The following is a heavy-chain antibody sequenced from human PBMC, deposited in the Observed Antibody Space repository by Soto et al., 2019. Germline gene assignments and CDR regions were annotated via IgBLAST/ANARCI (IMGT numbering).Heavy chain of an antibody. Sequence: PSETLSLTCAVPSGSISSSNWWSWVRQPPGKGLEWIGEIYHSGSTNYNPSLKSRVTISVDKSKNQFSLKLSSVTAADTAVYYCARDLSGSGSFDYWGQGTLVTVSS. CDR1: SGSISSSNW. V-gene: IGHV4-4*02. J-gene: IGHJ4*02. CDR3: ARDLSGSGSFDY. CDR2: IYHSGST. D-gene: IGHD3-10*01.